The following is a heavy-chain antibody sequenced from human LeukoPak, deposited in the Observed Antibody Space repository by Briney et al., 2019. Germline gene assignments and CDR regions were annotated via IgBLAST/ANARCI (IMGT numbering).Heavy chain of an antibody. CDR2: ISGSGGYT. CDR1: GFTFSSYG. Sequence: GGTLRLSCAVSGFTFSSYGMIWVRQAPGKGLEWVSGISGSGGYTYYTDSVKGRFTISRDNSKNTLYLQMNSLRAEDTALYYCAKDRGYISSRPDNWFDPWGQGTLVTVSS. V-gene: IGHV3-23*01. J-gene: IGHJ5*02. CDR3: AKDRGYISSRPDNWFDP. D-gene: IGHD6-6*01.